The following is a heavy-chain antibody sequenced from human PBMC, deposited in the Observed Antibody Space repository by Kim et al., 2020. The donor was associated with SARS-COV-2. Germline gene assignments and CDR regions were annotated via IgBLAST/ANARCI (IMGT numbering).Heavy chain of an antibody. CDR1: GGSFSGYY. CDR2: INHSGST. J-gene: IGHJ4*02. V-gene: IGHV4-34*01. CDR3: ARGFIAARRRGGVGRTTHTDY. D-gene: IGHD6-6*01. Sequence: SETLSLTCAVYGGSFSGYYWSWIRQPPGKGLEWIGEINHSGSTNYNPSLKSRVTISVDTSKNQFSLKLSSVTAADTAVYYCARGFIAARRRGGVGRTTHTDYWGQGTLVTVSS.